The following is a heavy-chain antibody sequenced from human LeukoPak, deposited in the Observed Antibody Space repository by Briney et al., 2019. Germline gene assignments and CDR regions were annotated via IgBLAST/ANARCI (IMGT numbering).Heavy chain of an antibody. CDR1: GFTFSSYA. J-gene: IGHJ6*02. D-gene: IGHD2-2*01. CDR3: ARELGYCSSTSCYATYYYYGMDV. V-gene: IGHV3-30*04. CDR2: ISYDASNK. Sequence: GRSLRPSCAASGFTFSSYAMHWVRQAPGKGLEWVAVISYDASNKYYADSVKGRFTISRDNSKNTLYLQMNSLRAEDTAVYCCARELGYCSSTSCYATYYYYGMDVWGQGTTVTVSS.